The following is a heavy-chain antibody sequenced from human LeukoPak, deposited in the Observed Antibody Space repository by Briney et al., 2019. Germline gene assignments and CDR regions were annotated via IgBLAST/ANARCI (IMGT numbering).Heavy chain of an antibody. V-gene: IGHV3-9*01. CDR3: AKDGGDYYYYGMDV. Sequence: GGSLRLSCAASGFTFDDYAMHWVRQAPGKGLEWVSGISWNSGSIGYADSVKGRFTISRDNAKNSLYLQMNSLRAEDTALYYCAKDGGDYYYYGMDVWGQGTTATVSS. J-gene: IGHJ6*02. D-gene: IGHD4-17*01. CDR2: ISWNSGSI. CDR1: GFTFDDYA.